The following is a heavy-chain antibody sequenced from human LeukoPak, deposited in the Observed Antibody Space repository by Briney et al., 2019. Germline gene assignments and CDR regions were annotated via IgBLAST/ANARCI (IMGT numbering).Heavy chain of an antibody. CDR3: ARGSIRGIAAVNWFDP. Sequence: ASVKVSCKASGYTFTSYDINWVRQATGQGLEWMGWMNPNSGNTGYAQKFQGRVTMTRNTSISTAYMELSSLRSEDTAVYYCARGSIRGIAAVNWFDPWGQGTLVTVSS. CDR2: MNPNSGNT. CDR1: GYTFTSYD. J-gene: IGHJ5*02. D-gene: IGHD6-13*01. V-gene: IGHV1-8*01.